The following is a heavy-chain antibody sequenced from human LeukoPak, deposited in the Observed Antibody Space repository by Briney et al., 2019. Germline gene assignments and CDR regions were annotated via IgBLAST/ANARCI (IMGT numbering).Heavy chain of an antibody. CDR2: INQDGSEK. V-gene: IGHV3-7*01. D-gene: IGHD3-10*01. Sequence: GGSLRLSCAASGFTFSSYWMNWVRQAPGKGLEWVANINQDGSEKYYVDSVKGRFTISRDNGKDSLYLQLNSLRAEDTAVYYCAREGPGEYFDYWGQGTLVTVSS. J-gene: IGHJ4*02. CDR3: AREGPGEYFDY. CDR1: GFTFSSYW.